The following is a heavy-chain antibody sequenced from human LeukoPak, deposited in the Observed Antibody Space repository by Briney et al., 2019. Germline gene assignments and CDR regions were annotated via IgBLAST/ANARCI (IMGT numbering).Heavy chain of an antibody. CDR2: IYYSGST. CDR1: GGSISSYY. CDR3: ARGKDGSSLPFDS. J-gene: IGHJ4*02. D-gene: IGHD5/OR15-5a*01. V-gene: IGHV4-59*01. Sequence: SETLSLTCTVSGGSISSYYWSWIRQPPGKGLEWIGCIYYSGSTNYNPSLKSRVTITVDTSKNQFSLKLSSVTAADTAVYYCARGKDGSSLPFDSWGQGTLVTVSS.